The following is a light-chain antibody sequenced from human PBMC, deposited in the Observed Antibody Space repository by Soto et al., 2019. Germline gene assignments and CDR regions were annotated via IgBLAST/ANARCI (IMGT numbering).Light chain of an antibody. V-gene: IGKV1-5*01. J-gene: IGKJ1*01. CDR3: QQYNSYSWK. CDR1: QSISSW. Sequence: DIQMTQSPSTLSASVGDRVTITCRASQSISSWLAWYQQKPGKAPKLLIYDASSLESGVPSRFSGSGSGTEFTLTISSLQPDDFETYYCQQYNSYSWKFGQGTKADI. CDR2: DAS.